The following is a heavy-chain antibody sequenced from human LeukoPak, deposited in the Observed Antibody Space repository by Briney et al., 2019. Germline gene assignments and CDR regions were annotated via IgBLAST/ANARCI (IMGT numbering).Heavy chain of an antibody. CDR3: ARHLYTGTYYYYGMDV. V-gene: IGHV4-59*08. Sequence: SETLSLTCTVSGGSISSYYWSWIRQPPGKGLEWIGYIYYSGSTNYNPSLKSRVTISVDTSKNQFSLKLSSVTAADTAVYYCARHLYTGTYYYYGMDVWGQGTTVTGSS. J-gene: IGHJ6*02. CDR2: IYYSGST. D-gene: IGHD1-7*01. CDR1: GGSISSYY.